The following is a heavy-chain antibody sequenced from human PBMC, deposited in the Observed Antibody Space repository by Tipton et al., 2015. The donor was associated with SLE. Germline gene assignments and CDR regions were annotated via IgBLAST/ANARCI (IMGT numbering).Heavy chain of an antibody. Sequence: QLVQSGAEVKKPGESLKISCKASGYTFNTFWIGWVRQTPGKGLEWMGIIYPGDSETRYSPSFQGQVTVSVDKSINTAYLQWSSLKASGTAMYYCVRAAADYWGQGTLVTVSS. CDR1: GYTFNTFW. J-gene: IGHJ4*02. CDR3: VRAAADY. D-gene: IGHD6-25*01. CDR2: IYPGDSET. V-gene: IGHV5-51*03.